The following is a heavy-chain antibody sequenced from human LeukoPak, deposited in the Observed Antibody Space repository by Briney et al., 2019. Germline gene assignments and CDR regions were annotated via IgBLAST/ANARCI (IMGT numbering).Heavy chain of an antibody. Sequence: SETLSLTCTVSGGSISSYYWSWIRQPPGKGLEWIGYIYYSGSTNYNPPLKSRVAISVDTSKNQFSLKLSSVTAADTAVYYCARVVRGSSGSAYYFDYWGQGTLVTVSS. CDR1: GGSISSYY. V-gene: IGHV4-59*01. J-gene: IGHJ4*02. CDR2: IYYSGST. D-gene: IGHD3-10*01. CDR3: ARVVRGSSGSAYYFDY.